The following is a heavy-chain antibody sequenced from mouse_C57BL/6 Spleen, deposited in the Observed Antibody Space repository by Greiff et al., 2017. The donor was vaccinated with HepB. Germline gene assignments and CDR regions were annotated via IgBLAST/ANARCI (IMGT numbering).Heavy chain of an antibody. V-gene: IGHV1-15*01. CDR2: IDPETGGT. CDR1: GYTFTDYE. CDR3: TRGHYYGSSQFAY. D-gene: IGHD1-1*01. Sequence: VQLQQSGAELVRPGASVTLSCKASGYTFTDYEMHWVKQTPVHGLEWIGAIDPETGGTAYNQKFKGKAILTADKSSSTAYMELRSLTSEDSAVYYCTRGHYYGSSQFAYWGQRTLVTVSA. J-gene: IGHJ3*01.